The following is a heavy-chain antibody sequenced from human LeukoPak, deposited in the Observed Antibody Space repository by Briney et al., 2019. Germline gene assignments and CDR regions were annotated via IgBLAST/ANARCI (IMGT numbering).Heavy chain of an antibody. CDR2: IYYSGST. CDR3: ARGSVLLWFGELSYYYYMDV. V-gene: IGHV4-59*05. D-gene: IGHD3-10*01. J-gene: IGHJ6*03. CDR1: GGSISSYY. Sequence: SETLSLTCTVSGGSISSYYWSWIRQPPGKGLEWIGSIYYSGSTYYNPSLKSRVTISVDTSKNQFSLKLSSVTAADTAVYYCARGSVLLWFGELSYYYYMDVWGKGTTVTISS.